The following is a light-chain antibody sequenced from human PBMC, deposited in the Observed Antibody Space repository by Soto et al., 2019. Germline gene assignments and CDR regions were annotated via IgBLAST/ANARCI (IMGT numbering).Light chain of an antibody. J-gene: IGLJ3*02. CDR2: EVN. CDR3: ASYVRGNTVL. Sequence: QSALAQPASVSGSPGQSITISCTGTSRGVGAYDYGCWYQQHPGKVPNLLIYEVNYRPSGISSRFSGSKSGNTASLTISGLQAEDEADYYCASYVRGNTVLFGGGTKVTVL. V-gene: IGLV2-14*01. CDR1: SRGVGAYDY.